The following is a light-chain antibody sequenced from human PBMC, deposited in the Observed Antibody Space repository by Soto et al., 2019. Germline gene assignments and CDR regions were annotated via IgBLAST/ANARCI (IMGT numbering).Light chain of an antibody. CDR1: SSDVGGYNY. J-gene: IGLJ1*01. CDR3: CSYAGSFTYV. Sequence: ALTQPRSVSGSPGQSVTISCTGTSSDVGGYNYVSWYQQHPGKAPKLIIYDVSKWPSGVPDRFSGSKSGNTASLTISGLQAEDEADYYCCSYAGSFTYVFGTGTKVTVL. CDR2: DVS. V-gene: IGLV2-11*01.